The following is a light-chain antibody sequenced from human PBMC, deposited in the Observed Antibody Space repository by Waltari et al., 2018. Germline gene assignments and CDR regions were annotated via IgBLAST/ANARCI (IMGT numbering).Light chain of an antibody. Sequence: EIVLTQSPGTLSLSPGERATLPCRASPSVSGSYLAWYQQKPGPSPRLLIYGASSRATGIPDRFSGSGSGTDFTLTISRLEPEDFVVYYCQQYSSSSRTFGQGTKVEIK. V-gene: IGKV3-20*01. CDR3: QQYSSSSRT. CDR1: PSVSGSY. J-gene: IGKJ1*01. CDR2: GAS.